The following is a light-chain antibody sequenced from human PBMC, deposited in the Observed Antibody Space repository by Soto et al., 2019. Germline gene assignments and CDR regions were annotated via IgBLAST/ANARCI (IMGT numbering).Light chain of an antibody. V-gene: IGKV1-39*01. Sequence: DIQMTRSPSSLSGSVGDRVTITCRASQIISSYFNWYQQKPGKAPELLIYGTSSLQSGVPSRFSGSGSGTDFTLTISSLQPEDFATYYCQQTYSTPWTFGQGTKVDIK. CDR1: QIISSY. CDR2: GTS. J-gene: IGKJ1*01. CDR3: QQTYSTPWT.